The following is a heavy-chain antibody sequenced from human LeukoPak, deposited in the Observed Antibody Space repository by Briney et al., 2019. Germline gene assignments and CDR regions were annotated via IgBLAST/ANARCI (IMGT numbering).Heavy chain of an antibody. Sequence: GGSLRLSCAASGFTFSSYDMHWVRQATGKGLEWVSAIGTAGDTYYPGSVKGRFTISRENAKNSLYLQMNSLRAGDTAVYYCAKVRGKQWLASPGDRWGQGTLVTVSS. CDR3: AKVRGKQWLASPGDR. J-gene: IGHJ5*02. CDR2: IGTAGDT. D-gene: IGHD6-19*01. V-gene: IGHV3-13*01. CDR1: GFTFSSYD.